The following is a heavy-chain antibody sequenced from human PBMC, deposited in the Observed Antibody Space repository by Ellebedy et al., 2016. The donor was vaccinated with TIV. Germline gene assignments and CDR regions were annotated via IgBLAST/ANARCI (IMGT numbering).Heavy chain of an antibody. CDR2: IYPGDSDT. J-gene: IGHJ4*02. CDR3: ARQDQYQLYYFDY. D-gene: IGHD2-2*01. CDR1: GYSFTSYW. V-gene: IGHV5-51*01. Sequence: GGSLRLXXKGSGYSFTSYWIGWVRQMPGKGLEWMGIIYPGDSDTRYSPSFQGQVTISADKSISTAYLQWSSLKASDTAMYYCARQDQYQLYYFDYWGQGTLVTVSS.